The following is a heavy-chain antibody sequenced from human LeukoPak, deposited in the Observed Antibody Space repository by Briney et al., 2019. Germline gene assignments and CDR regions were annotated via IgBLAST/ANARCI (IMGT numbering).Heavy chain of an antibody. CDR3: AFSSYYLQGNYYYMDV. Sequence: GASVKVSCKASGYTFTSYPIHWVRQAPGQGLEWMGWISGYNGNTNYAQNLQGRVTMTTDTSTSTVYMELRSLRSDDTAVYYCAFSSYYLQGNYYYMDVWGKGTTVTVSS. V-gene: IGHV1-18*01. CDR1: GYTFTSYP. D-gene: IGHD1-26*01. J-gene: IGHJ6*03. CDR2: ISGYNGNT.